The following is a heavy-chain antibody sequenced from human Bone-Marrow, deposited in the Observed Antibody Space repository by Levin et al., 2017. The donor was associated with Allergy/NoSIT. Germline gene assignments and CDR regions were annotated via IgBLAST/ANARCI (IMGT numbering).Heavy chain of an antibody. CDR1: GFTFSDYN. CDR2: ITGSGLTT. D-gene: IGHD6-19*01. Sequence: LSLTCAASGFTFSDYNMNWVRQAPGKGLEWVSAITGSGLTTHYADSVKGRFTISRDNSKNTLYLQMNSLRAEDTAVYYCAKPIAVALDVWGQGATVTVSS. J-gene: IGHJ3*01. V-gene: IGHV3-23*01. CDR3: AKPIAVALDV.